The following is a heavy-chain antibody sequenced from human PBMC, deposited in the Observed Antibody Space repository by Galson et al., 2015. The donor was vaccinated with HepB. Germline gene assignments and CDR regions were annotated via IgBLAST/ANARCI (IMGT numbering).Heavy chain of an antibody. CDR2: IIPIFGTA. CDR1: GGTFSSYA. Sequence: SVKVSCKASGGTFSSYAISWVRQAPGQGLEWMGGIIPIFGTANYAQKFQGRVTITADESTSTAYMELSSLRSEDTAVYYCAREGNYCGSGSYYTPGDYWGQGTLVTVSS. D-gene: IGHD3-10*01. J-gene: IGHJ4*02. V-gene: IGHV1-69*13. CDR3: AREGNYCGSGSYYTPGDY.